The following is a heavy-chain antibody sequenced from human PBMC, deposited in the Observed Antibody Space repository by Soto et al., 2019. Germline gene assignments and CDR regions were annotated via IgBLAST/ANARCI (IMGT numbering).Heavy chain of an antibody. CDR1: GGTLSSYA. CDR2: IIPIFGTA. J-gene: IGHJ4*02. Sequence: SVKVSCKASGGTLSSYAISWVRQAHGQGLEWMGGIIPIFGTANYAQKFQGRVTMTRNTSISTAYMELSSLRSEDTAVYYCARGLATVTTTLDYWGQGTLVTVSS. V-gene: IGHV1-69*05. D-gene: IGHD4-17*01. CDR3: ARGLATVTTTLDY.